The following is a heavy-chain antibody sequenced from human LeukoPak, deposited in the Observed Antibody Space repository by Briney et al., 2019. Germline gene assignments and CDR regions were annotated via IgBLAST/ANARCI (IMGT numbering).Heavy chain of an antibody. CDR3: AKGGRNCGGDFYYDF. V-gene: IGHV3-23*01. D-gene: IGHD2-21*01. CDR1: GFTFSSYA. CDR2: ISGSGGST. Sequence: PGGSLRLSCAASGFTFSSYAMSWVRQAPGKGLEWVSAISGSGGSTYYADSVKGRFTISRDNSKNTLYLEMNSLRAEDTALYYCAKGGRNCGGDFYYDFWGQGTLVTVSS. J-gene: IGHJ4*02.